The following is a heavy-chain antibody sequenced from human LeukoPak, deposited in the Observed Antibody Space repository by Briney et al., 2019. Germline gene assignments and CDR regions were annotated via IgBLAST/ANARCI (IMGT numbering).Heavy chain of an antibody. CDR2: ITGSGGRT. CDR3: ARDPVDTAALDFDY. Sequence: GGSLRLSCAASGFTFNTYAMTWVRQAPGKGLEWVSTITGSGGRTYYADSVKGRFTISRDNSKNTLYLQMNSLRAEDTAVYYCARDPVDTAALDFDYWGQGTLVTISS. J-gene: IGHJ4*02. CDR1: GFTFNTYA. D-gene: IGHD5-18*01. V-gene: IGHV3-23*01.